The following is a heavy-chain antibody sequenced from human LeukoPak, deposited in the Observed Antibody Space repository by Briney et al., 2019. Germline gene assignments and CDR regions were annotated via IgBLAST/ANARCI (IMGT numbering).Heavy chain of an antibody. J-gene: IGHJ3*02. CDR2: ISSSSSYI. CDR3: ARDYDILTGYPRAFDI. D-gene: IGHD3-9*01. Sequence: PGGSLRLFCAASGFTFSSYSMNWVRQAPGKGLEWVSSISSSSSYIYYADSVKGRFTISRDNAKNSLYLQMNSLRAEDTAVYYCARDYDILTGYPRAFDIWGQGTMVTVSS. V-gene: IGHV3-21*01. CDR1: GFTFSSYS.